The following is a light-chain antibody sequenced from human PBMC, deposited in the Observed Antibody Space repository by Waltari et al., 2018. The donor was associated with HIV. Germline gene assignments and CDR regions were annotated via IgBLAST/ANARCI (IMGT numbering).Light chain of an antibody. V-gene: IGLV2-11*01. J-gene: IGLJ1*01. CDR1: SRDVGGYNY. CDR2: DLS. CDR3: CSYAGSSTFL. Sequence: QSALTQPRSVSGSPGQSVTISCPGTSRDVGGYNYVSWYQQHPGKAPKLMIYDLSKRPSGVPDRFSGSKSGNTASLTISGLQAEDEADYYCCSYAGSSTFLFGTGTKVTVL.